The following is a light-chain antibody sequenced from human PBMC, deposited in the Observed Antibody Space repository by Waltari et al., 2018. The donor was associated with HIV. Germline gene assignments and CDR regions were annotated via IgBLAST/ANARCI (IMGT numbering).Light chain of an antibody. CDR1: QNISSY. CDR2: AAS. Sequence: DIQMTQSPSSLSASVGDGVTITCRASQNISSYLNWYQQKPGKAPNLLIYAASNLLSGVPSRFGGSGSGRDFSLTISNLRREDFVTYYCQQSYTTSITFGQGTRLEIK. V-gene: IGKV1-39*01. CDR3: QQSYTTSIT. J-gene: IGKJ5*01.